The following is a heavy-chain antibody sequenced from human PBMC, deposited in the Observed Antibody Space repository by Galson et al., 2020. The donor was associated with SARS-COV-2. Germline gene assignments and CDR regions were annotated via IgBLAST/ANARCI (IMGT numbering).Heavy chain of an antibody. CDR3: ALAQGFWRGSSYDYYDYMDV. D-gene: IGHD3-3*01. CDR1: GFSLSNARMG. CDR2: IFSNDEK. J-gene: IGHJ6*03. V-gene: IGHV2-26*01. Sequence: SGPTLVKPTEPLTLTCTVSGFSLSNARMGVSWIRQPPGKALEWLAHIFSNDEKSYSTSLKSRLTISKDTSKSQVVLTMTNMDPVDTATYYCALAQGFWRGSSYDYYDYMDVWGKGTTVTV.